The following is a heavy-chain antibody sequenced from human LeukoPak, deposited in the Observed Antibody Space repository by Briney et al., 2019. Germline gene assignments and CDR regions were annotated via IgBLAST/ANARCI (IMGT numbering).Heavy chain of an antibody. Sequence: RGEFLKISCKGSGYSFTSYWIGWVRQMPGKGLEWMWIIYPGDSDTRYSPSFQGQVTISADKSISTAYLQWSSLKASDTAMYYCARGIVVVPAAYDYWGQGTLVTVSS. J-gene: IGHJ4*02. D-gene: IGHD2-2*01. CDR2: IYPGDSDT. V-gene: IGHV5-51*01. CDR3: ARGIVVVPAAYDY. CDR1: GYSFTSYW.